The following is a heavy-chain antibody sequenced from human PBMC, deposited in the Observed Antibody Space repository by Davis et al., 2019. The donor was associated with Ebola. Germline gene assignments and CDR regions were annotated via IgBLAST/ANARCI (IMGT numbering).Heavy chain of an antibody. Sequence: MPGGSLRLSCPVSAGSVSSGSYYWSSIRQPPGKGLEWIGYIYYSGSTNYNPSLKSRVTISVDTSKNQFSLKLSSVTAADTAVYYCARDSSGYDSYYFDYWGQGTLVTVSS. D-gene: IGHD5-12*01. V-gene: IGHV4-61*01. CDR2: IYYSGST. CDR1: AGSVSSGSYY. CDR3: ARDSSGYDSYYFDY. J-gene: IGHJ4*02.